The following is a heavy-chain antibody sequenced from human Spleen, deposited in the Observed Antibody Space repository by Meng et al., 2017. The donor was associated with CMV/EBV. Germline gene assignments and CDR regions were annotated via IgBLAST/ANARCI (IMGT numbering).Heavy chain of an antibody. D-gene: IGHD5-18*01. CDR3: TTVGYSYGPTDFDY. CDR2: IKSKTDGGTT. Sequence: FNFSNGWMSWLRQAQGKGLEWVGRIKSKTDGGTTDYAAPVKGRFTISRDDSKNTLYLQMNSLKTEDTAVYYCTTVGYSYGPTDFDYWGQGTLVTVSS. J-gene: IGHJ4*02. CDR1: FNFSNGW. V-gene: IGHV3-15*01.